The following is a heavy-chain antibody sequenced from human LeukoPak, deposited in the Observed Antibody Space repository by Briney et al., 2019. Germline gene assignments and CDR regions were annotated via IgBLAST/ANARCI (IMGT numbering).Heavy chain of an antibody. CDR3: ATIFGVANPIDY. Sequence: SETLSLTCTVSGGSISSYYWNWIRQPPGKGLEWIGYIHYSGTNYSNPSLKSRVTISVDTSKSQFSLKLSSMTAADTAVYYWATIFGVANPIDYWGQGTLVTVSS. V-gene: IGHV4-59*01. D-gene: IGHD3-3*01. CDR2: IHYSGTN. CDR1: GGSISSYY. J-gene: IGHJ4*02.